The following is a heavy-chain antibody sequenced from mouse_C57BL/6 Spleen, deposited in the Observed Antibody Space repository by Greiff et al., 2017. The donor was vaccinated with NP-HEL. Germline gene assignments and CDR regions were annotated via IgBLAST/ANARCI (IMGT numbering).Heavy chain of an antibody. CDR1: GYAFSSYW. D-gene: IGHD2-3*01. Sequence: VQGVESGAELVKPGASVKISCKASGYAFSSYWMNWVKQRPGKGLEWIGQIYPGDGDTNYNGKFKGKATLTADKSSSTAYMQLSSLTSEDSAVYFCASGGGYDGYSYFDYWGQGTTLTVSS. J-gene: IGHJ2*01. V-gene: IGHV1-80*01. CDR3: ASGGGYDGYSYFDY. CDR2: IYPGDGDT.